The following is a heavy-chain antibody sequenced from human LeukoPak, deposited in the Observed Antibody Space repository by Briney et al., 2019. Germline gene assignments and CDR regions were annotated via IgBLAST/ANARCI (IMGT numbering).Heavy chain of an antibody. J-gene: IGHJ4*02. V-gene: IGHV3-30*03. Sequence: GRSLRLSCAASGFTFSSYGMHWVRQAPGKGLEWVAVISYDGSNKYYADSVKGRFTISRDNSKNTLYLQMNSLRAEDTAVYYCAVFGELLLPYDYWGQGTLVTVSS. CDR2: ISYDGSNK. CDR1: GFTFSSYG. CDR3: AVFGELLLPYDY. D-gene: IGHD3-10*02.